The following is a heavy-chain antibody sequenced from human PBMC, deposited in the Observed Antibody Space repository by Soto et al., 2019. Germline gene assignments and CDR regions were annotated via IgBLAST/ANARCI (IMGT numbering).Heavy chain of an antibody. CDR3: ARPLVGATGTDY. CDR1: GFTFSSYA. Sequence: GGSLRLSXAASGFTFSSYAMHWVRQAPGKGLEWVAVISYDGSNKYYADSVKGRFTISRDNSKNTLYLQMNSLRAEDTAVYYCARPLVGATGTDYWGQGTLVTVSS. CDR2: ISYDGSNK. V-gene: IGHV3-30-3*01. J-gene: IGHJ4*02. D-gene: IGHD1-26*01.